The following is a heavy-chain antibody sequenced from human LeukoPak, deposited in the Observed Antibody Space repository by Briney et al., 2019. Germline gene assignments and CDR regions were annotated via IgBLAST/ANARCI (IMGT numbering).Heavy chain of an antibody. Sequence: ASVKVSCKASGYTFTSYYMHWVRQAPGQGLEWMGIINPSGGSTSYAQKFQGRVTMTRDMSTSTVYMELSSLRSEDTAVYYCARDGSFSGLPLYHFDYWGQGTLVTVSS. D-gene: IGHD1-26*01. CDR2: INPSGGST. CDR1: GYTFTSYY. V-gene: IGHV1-46*01. CDR3: ARDGSFSGLPLYHFDY. J-gene: IGHJ4*02.